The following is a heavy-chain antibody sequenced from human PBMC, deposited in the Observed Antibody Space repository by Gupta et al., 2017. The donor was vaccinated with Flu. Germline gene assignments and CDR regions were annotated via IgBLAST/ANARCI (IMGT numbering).Heavy chain of an antibody. Sequence: QVQLVQSGVEVKEPGASVKVSCKASGYTFTGYRVHWVRQAPGQGLEWMGWISPDSGGTKYAQKFQDRVTMTRDTSISTAYMELSRLTSDDTAVYYCARGRGATTVTYFDYWGQGTLVTVSS. J-gene: IGHJ4*02. CDR1: GYTFTGYR. V-gene: IGHV1-2*02. D-gene: IGHD4-17*01. CDR3: ARGRGATTVTYFDY. CDR2: ISPDSGGT.